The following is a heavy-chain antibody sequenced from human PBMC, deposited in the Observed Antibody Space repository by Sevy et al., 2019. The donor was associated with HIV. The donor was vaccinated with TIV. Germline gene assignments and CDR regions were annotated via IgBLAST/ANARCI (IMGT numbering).Heavy chain of an antibody. CDR1: GFTFSSFS. V-gene: IGHV3-30-3*01. Sequence: GGSLRLSCAASGFTFSSFSMLWVRQAPGKGLEWVATISYDGSNKYYADSVKGRFTISRDNSKNSLYLQMNSLRAEDTAVYCCALERLFSNVAEYFQNWGQGTLVTVSS. D-gene: IGHD1-1*01. J-gene: IGHJ1*01. CDR3: ALERLFSNVAEYFQN. CDR2: ISYDGSNK.